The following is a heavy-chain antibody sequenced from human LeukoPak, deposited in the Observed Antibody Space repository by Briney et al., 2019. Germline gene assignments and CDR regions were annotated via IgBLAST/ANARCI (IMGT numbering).Heavy chain of an antibody. J-gene: IGHJ5*02. CDR3: ARGQYYYGSGNWFDP. Sequence: SETLSLTCTVSGYSIISDYFWGWIRQPPGKGLEWIGTIYHSGSTYYSPSLKSRVTVSVDTSKNEFSLKLSSVTAADTAVYYCARGQYYYGSGNWFDPWGQGTLVTVSS. CDR1: GYSIISDYF. V-gene: IGHV4-38-2*02. D-gene: IGHD3-10*01. CDR2: IYHSGST.